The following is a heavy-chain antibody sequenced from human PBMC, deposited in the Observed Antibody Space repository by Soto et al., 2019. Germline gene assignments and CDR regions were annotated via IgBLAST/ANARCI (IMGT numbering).Heavy chain of an antibody. D-gene: IGHD5-12*01. CDR1: GDGVSSNSAA. CDR2: TFYRSKLYN. V-gene: IGHV6-1*01. Sequence: SQTLSVTCAISGDGVSSNSAACNWIRQSPSRGLEWLGRTFYRSKLYNEYAESVKSRIIINPDTSKNQFSLQLNSVTPEDTAVYYCAREPLSGYGWNWFDPWGQGTLVTVSS. J-gene: IGHJ5*02. CDR3: AREPLSGYGWNWFDP.